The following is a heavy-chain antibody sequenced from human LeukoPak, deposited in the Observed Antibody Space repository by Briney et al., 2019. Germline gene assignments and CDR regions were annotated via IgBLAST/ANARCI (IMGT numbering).Heavy chain of an antibody. J-gene: IGHJ5*02. CDR3: ARGTSGGQNWFDP. Sequence: GGSLRLSCAASGFTFSSYGMHWVRQAPGKGLEWVAVIWYDGSNKYYADSVKGRFTISRDNSKNTLYLQMNSLRAEDTAVYYCARGTSGGQNWFDPWGQGTLVTVSS. CDR1: GFTFSSYG. CDR2: IWYDGSNK. V-gene: IGHV3-33*01. D-gene: IGHD1-1*01.